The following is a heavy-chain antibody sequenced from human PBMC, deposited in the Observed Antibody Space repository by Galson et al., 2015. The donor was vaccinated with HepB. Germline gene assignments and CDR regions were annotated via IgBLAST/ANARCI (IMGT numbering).Heavy chain of an antibody. CDR3: VKDFRDDIPIGHKYFYGMDV. J-gene: IGHJ6*02. Sequence: SLRLSCAASGFTFSDYYMSWIRQAPGKGPEWISYSSTTKSRYSSSSYTYYAESVKGRFTISRDNSKNTLDLQMNSLRVEDTALYHCVKDFRDDIPIGHKYFYGMDVWGRGTMVTV. CDR1: GFTFSDYY. V-gene: IGHV3-11*05. D-gene: IGHD3-9*01. CDR2: SSTTKSRYSSSSYT.